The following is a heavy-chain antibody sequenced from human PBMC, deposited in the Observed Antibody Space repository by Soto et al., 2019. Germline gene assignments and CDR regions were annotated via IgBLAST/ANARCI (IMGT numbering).Heavy chain of an antibody. D-gene: IGHD2-15*01. J-gene: IGHJ4*02. Sequence: QVQLVQSGAEVKKPGSSVKVSCKASGGTFSNFGMSWVRQAPGQGLEWMGVIIPVFGRANYARTFQGRVTMTADESTSTVYMELRSLRSEDTAVYFCARDPSDGVVAATGLEYWGQGTLVTVYS. CDR3: ARDPSDGVVAATGLEY. CDR1: GGTFSNFG. CDR2: IIPVFGRA. V-gene: IGHV1-69*01.